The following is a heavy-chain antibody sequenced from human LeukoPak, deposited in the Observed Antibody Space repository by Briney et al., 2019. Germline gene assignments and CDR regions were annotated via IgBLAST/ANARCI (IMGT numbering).Heavy chain of an antibody. J-gene: IGHJ4*02. V-gene: IGHV1-8*01. CDR3: ARGYDSSGYYAY. CDR2: MNPNSGNT. Sequence: ASVKVSCKASGYTFTSYDINWVRQATGQGLEWMGWMNPNSGNTGYAQKFQGRVTMTRDNSISTAYMELSSLRSEDTAVYYCARGYDSSGYYAYRGQGTLVTVSS. D-gene: IGHD3-22*01. CDR1: GYTFTSYD.